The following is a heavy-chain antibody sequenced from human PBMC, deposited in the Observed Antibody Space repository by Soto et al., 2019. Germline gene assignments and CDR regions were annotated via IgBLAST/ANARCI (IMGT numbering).Heavy chain of an antibody. CDR2: ISSSGSTI. Sequence: AGGSLRLSCAASGFTFSDYYMSWIRQAPGKGLEWVSYISSSGSTIYYADSVKGRFTISRDNAKNSLYLQMNSLRAEDTAVYYCARVPGGNFWSGYTEYYFDYWGQGTLVTVSS. CDR3: ARVPGGNFWSGYTEYYFDY. V-gene: IGHV3-11*01. D-gene: IGHD3-3*01. CDR1: GFTFSDYY. J-gene: IGHJ4*02.